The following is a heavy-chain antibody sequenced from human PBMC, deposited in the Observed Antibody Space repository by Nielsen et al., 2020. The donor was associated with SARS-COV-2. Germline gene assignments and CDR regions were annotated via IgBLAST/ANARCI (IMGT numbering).Heavy chain of an antibody. V-gene: IGHV3-13*01. J-gene: IGHJ5*02. Sequence: GESLKISCAASGFTFRSYDMHWVRQTAGKGLEWISAIGSAGDTYSPDSVKGRFTISRDNSKNTLYLQMNSLRAEDTAVYYCARAIYRLTTDNWFDPWGQGTLVTVSS. D-gene: IGHD4-11*01. CDR1: GFTFRSYD. CDR2: IGSAGDT. CDR3: ARAIYRLTTDNWFDP.